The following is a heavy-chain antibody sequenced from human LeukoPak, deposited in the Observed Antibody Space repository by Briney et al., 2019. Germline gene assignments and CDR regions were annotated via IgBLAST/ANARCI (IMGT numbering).Heavy chain of an antibody. V-gene: IGHV3-7*03. D-gene: IGHD3-9*01. CDR1: GFTFSSYW. CDR2: IKQDGSEK. J-gene: IGHJ6*04. CDR3: ARDRGDILTGYPYYYYGMDV. Sequence: GGSLRLSCAASGFTFSSYWMSWVRRAPGKGLEWVANIKQDGSEKYYVDSVKGRFTISRDNAKNSLYLQMNSLRAEDTAVYYCARDRGDILTGYPYYYYGMDVWGKGTTVTVSS.